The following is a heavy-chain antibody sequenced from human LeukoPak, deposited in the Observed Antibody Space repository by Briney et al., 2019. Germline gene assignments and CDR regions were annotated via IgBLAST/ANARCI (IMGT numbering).Heavy chain of an antibody. J-gene: IGHJ4*02. D-gene: IGHD5-18*01. CDR1: GGSVSSGSYY. CDR2: IYYSGST. Sequence: SETLSLTCTVSGGSVSSGSYYWSWIRQPPGKGLEWIGYIYYSGSTNYNPSLKSRVTISVDTSKNQFSLKLSSVTAADTAVYYCARAPVDTAIVIDYWGQGTLVTVSS. CDR3: ARAPVDTAIVIDY. V-gene: IGHV4-61*01.